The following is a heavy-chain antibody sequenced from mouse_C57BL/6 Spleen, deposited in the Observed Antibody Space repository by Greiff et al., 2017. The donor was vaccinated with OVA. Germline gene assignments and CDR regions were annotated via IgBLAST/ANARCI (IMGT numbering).Heavy chain of an antibody. CDR2: ISSSGST. Sequence: EVHLVESGPGLAKPSQTLSLTCSVTGYSITSDYWNWIRKFPGNKLEYMGYISSSGSTYYNPSLNSRNSITRDTSKNQYYRQLKSVATEDTATYSCARRTSEGPFDDWGQGTTLTVSS. V-gene: IGHV3-8*01. CDR1: GYSITSDY. CDR3: ARRTSEGPFDD. J-gene: IGHJ2*01.